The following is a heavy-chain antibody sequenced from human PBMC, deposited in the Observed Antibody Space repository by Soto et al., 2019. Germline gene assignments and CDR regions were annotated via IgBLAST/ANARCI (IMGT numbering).Heavy chain of an antibody. D-gene: IGHD3-9*01. CDR1: GGSFSGYY. V-gene: IGHV4-34*01. J-gene: IGHJ6*03. Sequence: PSETLSLTCAVYGGSFSGYYWSWIRQAPGKGLEWIGEINHSGSTYYNPSVKSRVTISVDTSKNQFSLKLSSVTAAETAVYYCARAGLRYFDWLSHNYYYYYMDVWGKGTTVTVSS. CDR2: INHSGST. CDR3: ARAGLRYFDWLSHNYYYYYMDV.